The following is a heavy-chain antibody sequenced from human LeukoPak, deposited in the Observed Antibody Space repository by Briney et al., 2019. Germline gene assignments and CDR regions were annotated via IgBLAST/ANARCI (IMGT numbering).Heavy chain of an antibody. CDR2: IIPIFGTA. CDR3: ARGIAAAGTLTDAFDI. J-gene: IGHJ3*02. D-gene: IGHD6-13*01. Sequence: EASVKVSCKASGGTFSSYAISWVRRAPGQGLEWMGGIIPIFGTANYAQKFQGRVTITTDESTSTAYMELSSLRSEDTAVYYCARGIAAAGTLTDAFDIWGQGTMVTVSS. CDR1: GGTFSSYA. V-gene: IGHV1-69*05.